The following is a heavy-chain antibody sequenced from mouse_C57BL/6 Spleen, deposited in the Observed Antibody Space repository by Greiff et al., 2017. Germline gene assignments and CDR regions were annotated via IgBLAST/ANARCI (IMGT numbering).Heavy chain of an antibody. V-gene: IGHV1-55*01. CDR1: GYTFTSYW. CDR2: IYPGSGST. CDR3: ARGEVRGRKVWYFDG. D-gene: IGHD2-14*01. Sequence: QVQLKQPGAELVKPGASVKMSCKASGYTFTSYWITWVKQKPGQGLEWIGDIYPGSGSTNYNEKFKGKATLTVDTSSSTAYMQLSSLTSEDSAVYYCARGEVRGRKVWYFDGWGTGTTVTVSS. J-gene: IGHJ1*03.